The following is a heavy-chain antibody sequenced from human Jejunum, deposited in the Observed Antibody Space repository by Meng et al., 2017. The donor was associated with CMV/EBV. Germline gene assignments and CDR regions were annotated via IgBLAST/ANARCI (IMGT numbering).Heavy chain of an antibody. D-gene: IGHD3-10*01. J-gene: IGHJ6*02. CDR1: GFTFSTYE. CDR3: ARDLSSHYYGSGKDV. Sequence: GFTFSTYERNWVRQAPGKGLEWVSYIRYSGSSKYYADSVKGRFTISRDNAKNSLFLQMNSLRAGDTAIYFCARDLSSHYYGSGKDVWGQGTTVTVSS. CDR2: IRYSGSSK. V-gene: IGHV3-48*03.